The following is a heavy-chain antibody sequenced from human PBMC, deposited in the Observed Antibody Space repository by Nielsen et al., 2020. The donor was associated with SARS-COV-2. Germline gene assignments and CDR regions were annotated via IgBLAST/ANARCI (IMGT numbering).Heavy chain of an antibody. D-gene: IGHD6-13*01. CDR2: IWYDGSNK. V-gene: IGHV3-33*01. Sequence: GESLKISCAASGFTFSSYGMHWVRQAPGKGLEWVAVIWYDGSNKYYADSVKGRFTISRDNFKNTLYLQMNSLRAEDTAVYYCARAAAGTISMDYWGQGTLVTVSS. J-gene: IGHJ4*02. CDR1: GFTFSSYG. CDR3: ARAAAGTISMDY.